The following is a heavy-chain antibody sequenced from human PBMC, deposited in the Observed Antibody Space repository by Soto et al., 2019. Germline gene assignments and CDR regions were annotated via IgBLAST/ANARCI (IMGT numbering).Heavy chain of an antibody. J-gene: IGHJ6*02. Sequence: ASVKVSCKASGYTFTSYYMHWVRQAPGQGLEWMGIINPSGGSTSYAQKFQGRVTMTRDTSTSTVYMELSSLRSGDTAVYYCARAYYYDSSGYYPLYYYGMDVWGQGTTVTVSS. D-gene: IGHD3-22*01. CDR1: GYTFTSYY. CDR3: ARAYYYDSSGYYPLYYYGMDV. CDR2: INPSGGST. V-gene: IGHV1-46*01.